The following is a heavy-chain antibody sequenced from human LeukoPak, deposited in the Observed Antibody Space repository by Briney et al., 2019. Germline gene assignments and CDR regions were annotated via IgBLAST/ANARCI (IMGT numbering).Heavy chain of an antibody. CDR1: GGTFSSYA. CDR2: IIPIFGTA. D-gene: IGHD2-15*01. V-gene: IGHV1-69*05. J-gene: IGHJ1*01. Sequence: ASVKVSCKASGGTFSSYAISWVRQAPGQGLEWMGGIIPIFGTANYAQKFQGRVTITTDESTSTAYMELSSLRSEDTAVYYCASVTVVAASAEYFQHWGQGTLVTVSS. CDR3: ASVTVVAASAEYFQH.